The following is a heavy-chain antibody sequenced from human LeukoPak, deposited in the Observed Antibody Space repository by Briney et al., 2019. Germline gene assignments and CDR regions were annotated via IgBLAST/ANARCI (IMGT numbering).Heavy chain of an antibody. D-gene: IGHD3-10*01. CDR3: ARMVRGVPMGPSDWFDP. J-gene: IGHJ5*02. Sequence: SETLSLTCTVSGGSISSGGYYWSWIRQHPGKGLEWIGYIYYSGSTYYNPSLKSRVTISVDMSKNQFSLKLSSVTAADTAVYYCARMVRGVPMGPSDWFDPWGQGTLVTVSS. CDR1: GGSISSGGYY. V-gene: IGHV4-31*03. CDR2: IYYSGST.